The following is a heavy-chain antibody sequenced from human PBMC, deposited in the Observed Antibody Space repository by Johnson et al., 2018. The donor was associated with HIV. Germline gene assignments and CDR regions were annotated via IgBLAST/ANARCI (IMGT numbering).Heavy chain of an antibody. CDR3: VKVQDEWFRALGAFDI. J-gene: IGHJ3*02. Sequence: VQLVESGGSMVQPGRSLRLSCAASGFTFDDYAMHWVRQAPGKGLAWVSGISWNSGNIDYADSMKGRFTISRDNAKNSLYLQMNSLRAEDTAVYYCVKVQDEWFRALGAFDIWGQGTMVTVSS. D-gene: IGHD3-10*01. CDR1: GFTFDDYA. V-gene: IGHV3-9*01. CDR2: ISWNSGNI.